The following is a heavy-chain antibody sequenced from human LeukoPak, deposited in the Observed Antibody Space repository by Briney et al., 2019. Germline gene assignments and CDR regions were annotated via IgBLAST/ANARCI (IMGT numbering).Heavy chain of an antibody. V-gene: IGHV3-21*01. CDR2: ISSSSSYI. D-gene: IGHD2-2*01. Sequence: GGSLRLSCAASGFTFSSYSMNWVRQAPGKGLEWVSSISSSSSYIYYAGSVKGRFTISRDNAKNSLYLQMNSLRAEDTAAYYCANMRRGYCSSTSCYAYYYMDVWGKGTTVTVSS. CDR1: GFTFSSYS. J-gene: IGHJ6*03. CDR3: ANMRRGYCSSTSCYAYYYMDV.